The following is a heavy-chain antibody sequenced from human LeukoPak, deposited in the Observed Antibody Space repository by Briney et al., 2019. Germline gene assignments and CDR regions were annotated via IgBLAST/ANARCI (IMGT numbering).Heavy chain of an antibody. CDR3: ARDRHIVGATTGLDY. V-gene: IGHV4-4*07. CDR2: IYTSGST. CDR1: GGSISSYY. D-gene: IGHD1-26*01. J-gene: IGHJ4*02. Sequence: SETLSLTCTVSGGSISSYYWSWIRQPAGKGLEWIGRIYTSGSTNYNPSLKSRVTMSVDTPKNQFSLKLSSVTAADTAVYYCARDRHIVGATTGLDYWGQGTLVTVSS.